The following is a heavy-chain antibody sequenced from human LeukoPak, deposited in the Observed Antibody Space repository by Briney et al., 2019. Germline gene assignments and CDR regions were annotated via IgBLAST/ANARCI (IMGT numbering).Heavy chain of an antibody. Sequence: ASVKVSCKVSGYTLTELSMHWVRQPPGKGLEWMGGFDPEDGETIYAQKFQGRVTMTEDTSTDTAYMELSSLRSEDTAVYYCATDLDSGRPGYFDYWGQGTLVTVSS. V-gene: IGHV1-24*01. D-gene: IGHD1-26*01. CDR3: ATDLDSGRPGYFDY. CDR2: FDPEDGET. J-gene: IGHJ4*02. CDR1: GYTLTELS.